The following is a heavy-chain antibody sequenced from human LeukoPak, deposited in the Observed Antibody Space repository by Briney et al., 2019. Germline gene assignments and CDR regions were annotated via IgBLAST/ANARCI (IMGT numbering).Heavy chain of an antibody. CDR1: GGSISSGGYS. Sequence: SETLSLTCAVSGGSISSGGYSWSWIRQPPGKGLEWIGYIYYSGSTNYNPSLKSRVTISVDTSKNQFSLKLSSVTAADTAVYYCARESYGTNWGQGTLVTVSS. CDR2: IYYSGST. CDR3: ARESYGTN. V-gene: IGHV4-61*08. D-gene: IGHD5-18*01. J-gene: IGHJ4*02.